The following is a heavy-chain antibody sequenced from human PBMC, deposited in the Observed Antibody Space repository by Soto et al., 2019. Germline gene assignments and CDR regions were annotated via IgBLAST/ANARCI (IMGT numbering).Heavy chain of an antibody. D-gene: IGHD3-10*01. CDR1: GYTFTSYA. J-gene: IGHJ6*02. V-gene: IGHV7-4-1*01. CDR2: INTNTGNP. CDR3: ARDNYYGSGSYGYYYYGMDV. Sequence: ASVKVSCKASGYTFTSYAMNWVRQAPGQGLERMGWINTNTGNPTYAQGFTGRFVFSLDTSVSTAYLQICSLKAEDTAVYYCARDNYYGSGSYGYYYYGMDVWGQGTTVTVSS.